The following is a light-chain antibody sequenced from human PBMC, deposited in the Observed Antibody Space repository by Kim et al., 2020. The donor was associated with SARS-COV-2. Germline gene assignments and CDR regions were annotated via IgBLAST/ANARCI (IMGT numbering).Light chain of an antibody. CDR1: QSIGSF. Sequence: DIQMTQSPSSLSASVGDRVTITCRASQSIGSFLYWYQQKPGKVPKLLIYTASGLHSGIPSRFSGSGSVTNFTLTISGLQPEDFVTYYCQQTFNTPPTFGQGTKLEI. CDR3: QQTFNTPPT. V-gene: IGKV1-39*01. J-gene: IGKJ1*01. CDR2: TAS.